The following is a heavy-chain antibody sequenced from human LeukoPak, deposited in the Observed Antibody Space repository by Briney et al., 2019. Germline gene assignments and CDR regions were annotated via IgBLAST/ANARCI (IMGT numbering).Heavy chain of an antibody. J-gene: IGHJ4*02. V-gene: IGHV3-21*01. CDR2: ISTSSSYI. Sequence: GGSLRLSCAASGFTFSGSTMNWVRQAPGKGLEWVSFISTSSSYIYYADSVRGRFTISRDNAKNSLHLQMNSLRAEDTAVYYCARQQWLDGAYYFDYWGQGTLVTVSS. D-gene: IGHD6-19*01. CDR3: ARQQWLDGAYYFDY. CDR1: GFTFSGST.